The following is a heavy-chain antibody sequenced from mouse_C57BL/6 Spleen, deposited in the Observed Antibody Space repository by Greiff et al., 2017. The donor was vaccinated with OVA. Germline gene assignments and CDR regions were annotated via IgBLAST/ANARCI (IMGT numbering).Heavy chain of an antibody. CDR3: ARGYYGRSPKYYARDG. CDR1: GYTFTDYN. D-gene: IGHD1-1*01. Sequence: EVQLQESGPELVKPGASVKIPCKASGYTFTDYNMDWVKQSPGKSLEWIGDINPNNGGTIYNQKFKGKATLTVDKSASTAYMELSSLTSEDTAVYYCARGYYGRSPKYYARDGWGKGTSGTVSS. V-gene: IGHV1-18*01. CDR2: INPNNGGT. J-gene: IGHJ4*01.